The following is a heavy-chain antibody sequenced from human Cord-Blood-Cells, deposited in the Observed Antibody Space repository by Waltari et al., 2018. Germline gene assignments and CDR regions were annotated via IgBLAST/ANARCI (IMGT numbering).Heavy chain of an antibody. CDR3: AAYSSSSGRWFDP. J-gene: IGHJ5*02. CDR2: IVVGSGNT. D-gene: IGHD6-6*01. V-gene: IGHV1-58*01. CDR1: GFTFTSSA. Sequence: QMQLVQSGPEVKKPGTSVKVSCKASGFTFTSSAVQWVRQARGQRLEWIGGIVVGSGNTNYSQKCQERVTITRDMSTSTAYMELSSLRSEDTAVYYCAAYSSSSGRWFDPWGQGTLVTVSS.